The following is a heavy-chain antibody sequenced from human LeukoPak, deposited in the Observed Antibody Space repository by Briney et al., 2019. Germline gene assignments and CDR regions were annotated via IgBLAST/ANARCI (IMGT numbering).Heavy chain of an antibody. CDR1: GGSFSGFY. V-gene: IGHV4-34*01. Sequence: ASETLSLTCAVYGGSFSGFYWSWIRQPPGKGLEWIGEINHGGSAYYNPSLKSRVTISVDTSKNQFSLKLSSVTAADTAVYYCARLYDSYYGMDVWGKGTTVTVSS. CDR3: ARLYDSYYGMDV. J-gene: IGHJ6*04. D-gene: IGHD1-1*01. CDR2: INHGGSA.